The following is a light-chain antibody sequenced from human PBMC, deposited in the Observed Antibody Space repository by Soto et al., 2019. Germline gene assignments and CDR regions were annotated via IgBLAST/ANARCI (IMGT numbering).Light chain of an antibody. Sequence: DIPMTQSPSSLSASLGDTVTISCRASQNIENYLHWYQQKAGKAPEVLLYVASVLKDGVSSRFSASGYGPDFTLTITNLQPEDFAIYYCQQSFSSPPITFGQGTRLDIK. J-gene: IGKJ5*01. CDR3: QQSFSSPPIT. CDR2: VAS. V-gene: IGKV1-39*01. CDR1: QNIENY.